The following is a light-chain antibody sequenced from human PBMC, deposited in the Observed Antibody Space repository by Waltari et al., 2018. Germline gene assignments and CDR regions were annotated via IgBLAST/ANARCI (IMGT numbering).Light chain of an antibody. Sequence: EIVLTQSPATLSLSPGQRASLSCRTSHSVSWYLAWYQQRPGQAPRLLIYDASNRATGIPARFSGSGSETDFTLTISRLEPEDAAVYYCRQRLNWPLTFGGGTKVEIK. CDR1: HSVSWY. CDR2: DAS. J-gene: IGKJ4*01. V-gene: IGKV3-11*01. CDR3: RQRLNWPLT.